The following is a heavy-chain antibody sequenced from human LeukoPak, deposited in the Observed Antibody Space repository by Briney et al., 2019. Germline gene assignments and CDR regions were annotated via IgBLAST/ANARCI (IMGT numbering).Heavy chain of an antibody. CDR2: INHSGST. Sequence: SETLSLTCAVYGGSFSGYYWSWIRQPPGKGLEWIGEINHSGSTNSNPPLKSRVTISVDTSKNQFSLKLSSVTAADTAVYYCAGDYRGSLDYWGQGTLVTVSS. J-gene: IGHJ4*02. CDR1: GGSFSGYY. CDR3: AGDYRGSLDY. V-gene: IGHV4-34*01. D-gene: IGHD4-11*01.